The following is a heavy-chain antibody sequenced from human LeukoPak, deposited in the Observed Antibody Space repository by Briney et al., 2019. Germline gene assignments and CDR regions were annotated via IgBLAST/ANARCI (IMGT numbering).Heavy chain of an antibody. V-gene: IGHV3-64*01. Sequence: GGSLRLSCAASGFTFSIYAMHWVRQAPGKGLEYVSAISSNGGSTYYANSVKGRFTISRDNSKNTLYLQMGSLRAEDMAVYYCARGGLGTPHYMDVWGKGTTVTVSS. CDR2: ISSNGGST. D-gene: IGHD1-1*01. CDR1: GFTFSIYA. J-gene: IGHJ6*03. CDR3: ARGGLGTPHYMDV.